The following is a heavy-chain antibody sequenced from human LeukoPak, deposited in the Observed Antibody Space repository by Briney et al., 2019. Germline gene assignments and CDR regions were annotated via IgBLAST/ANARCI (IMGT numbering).Heavy chain of an antibody. Sequence: PSETLSLTCTVSGGSIHSYYWSWIRQPPGKGLEWIGYISYSGSTYYNPSLKSRVTISLGTSKNQFSLRLTSVTAADMAMYYCARGRNDFDYWGQGTLVTVSS. V-gene: IGHV4-59*13. CDR3: ARGRNDFDY. CDR2: ISYSGST. CDR1: GGSIHSYY. J-gene: IGHJ4*02. D-gene: IGHD1-1*01.